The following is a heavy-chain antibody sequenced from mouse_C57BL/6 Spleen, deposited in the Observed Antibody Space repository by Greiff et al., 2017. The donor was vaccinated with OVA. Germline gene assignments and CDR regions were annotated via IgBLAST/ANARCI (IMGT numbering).Heavy chain of an antibody. D-gene: IGHD1-1*01. V-gene: IGHV1-69*01. CDR1: GYTFTSYW. Sequence: VQLQQPGAELVMPGASVKLSCKASGYTFTSYWMHWVKQRPGQGLEWIGEIDPSDSYTYYNQKFKGKSTLTVDKSSSTAYMQLSSLTSEDSAVYYCAMYYYGSSWYFDVWGTGTTVTVSS. CDR2: IDPSDSYT. J-gene: IGHJ1*03. CDR3: AMYYYGSSWYFDV.